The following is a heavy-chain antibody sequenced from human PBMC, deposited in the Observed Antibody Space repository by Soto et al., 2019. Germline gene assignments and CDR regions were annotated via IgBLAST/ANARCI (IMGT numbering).Heavy chain of an antibody. CDR1: GGSISSSSYY. CDR2: IYYSGST. V-gene: IGHV4-39*07. D-gene: IGHD3-3*01. CDR3: ARVLDYDFWSGYYIGNAFDI. J-gene: IGHJ3*02. Sequence: SETLSLTCTVSGGSISSSSYYWGWIRQPPGKGLEWIGSIYYSGSTYYNPSLKSRVTISVDRSKNQFSLKLSSVTAADTAVYYCARVLDYDFWSGYYIGNAFDIWGQGTMVTVSS.